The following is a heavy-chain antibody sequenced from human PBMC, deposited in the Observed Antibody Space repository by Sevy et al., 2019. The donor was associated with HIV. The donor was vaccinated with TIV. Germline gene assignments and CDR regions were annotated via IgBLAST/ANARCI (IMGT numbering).Heavy chain of an antibody. CDR1: GFTFSTYS. CDR3: AKAVADSNYYYCLDY. Sequence: GGSLRLSCAASGFTFSTYSMHWVRQAPGKGLEWVALIWFDGSNKYYADSVKGRFTISRDNSKNTLYLQMNSLRAEDTAVYYCAKAVADSNYYYCLDYWGQGTTVTVSS. J-gene: IGHJ6*02. V-gene: IGHV3-33*06. CDR2: IWFDGSNK. D-gene: IGHD6-19*01.